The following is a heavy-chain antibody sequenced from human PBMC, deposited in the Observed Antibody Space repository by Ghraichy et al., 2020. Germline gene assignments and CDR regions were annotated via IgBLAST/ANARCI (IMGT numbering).Heavy chain of an antibody. CDR3: ARGGMGATQPGPYFQH. V-gene: IGHV4-4*07. CDR1: GGSISSYY. CDR2: IYTSGST. J-gene: IGHJ1*01. D-gene: IGHD1-26*01. Sequence: SETLSLTCTVSGGSISSYYWSWIRQPAGKGLEWIGRIYTSGSTDYNPSLKSRVTMSVDTSKNQFSLKLSSVTAADPAVYYCARGGMGATQPGPYFQHWGQGTLVTVSS.